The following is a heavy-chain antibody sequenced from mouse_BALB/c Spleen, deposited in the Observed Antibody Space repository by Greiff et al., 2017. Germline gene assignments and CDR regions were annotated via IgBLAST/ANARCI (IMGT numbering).Heavy chain of an antibody. Sequence: EVQVVESGGGLVKPGGSLKLSCAASGFTFSSYAMSWVRQTPEKRLEWVASISSGGSTYYPDSVKGRFTISRDNARNILYLQMSSLRSEDTAMYYCARSLYGSSYDYAMDYWGQGTSVTVSS. CDR1: GFTFSSYA. CDR3: ARSLYGSSYDYAMDY. J-gene: IGHJ4*01. CDR2: ISSGGST. V-gene: IGHV5-6-5*01. D-gene: IGHD1-1*01.